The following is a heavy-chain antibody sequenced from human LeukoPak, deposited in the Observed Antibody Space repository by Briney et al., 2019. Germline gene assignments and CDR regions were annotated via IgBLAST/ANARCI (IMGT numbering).Heavy chain of an antibody. J-gene: IGHJ4*02. V-gene: IGHV1-2*02. CDR2: INPNSGGT. CDR3: AREGGLSLNDFDY. CDR1: GYTFTGYY. D-gene: IGHD2-15*01. Sequence: ASVKVSCKASGYTFTGYYMHWVRQAPGQGLEWMGWINPNSGGTNYAQKFQGRVTMTRDTSISTAHMELSRLRSDDTAVYYCAREGGLSLNDFDYWGQGTLVTVSS.